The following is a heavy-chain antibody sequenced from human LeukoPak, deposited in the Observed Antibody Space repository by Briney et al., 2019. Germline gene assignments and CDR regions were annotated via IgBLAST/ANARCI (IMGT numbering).Heavy chain of an antibody. V-gene: IGHV3-30*02. J-gene: IGHJ6*04. D-gene: IGHD2-2*01. CDR3: AIVSSTRRPGGYMDV. CDR1: GYNFNIYG. CDR2: IRYDGSNK. Sequence: GGSLRLSCTASGYNFNIYGMHWVRQAPGKGLEWVAFIRYDGSNKYYADSVKGRFTISRDNSKNTLYLQMNSLRAEDTAVYYCAIVSSTRRPGGYMDVWGKGTTVTVSS.